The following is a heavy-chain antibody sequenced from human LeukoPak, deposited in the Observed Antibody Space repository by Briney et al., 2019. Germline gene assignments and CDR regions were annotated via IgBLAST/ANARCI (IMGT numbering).Heavy chain of an antibody. CDR1: GGSISSSSAY. Sequence: PSETLSLTCTVSGGSISSSSAYWGWIRQPPGKGLEWIGSIYYSKNTYYNPSLKSRVTISADTSKNQFSLTLGTVSATDTAVYYCVSPRRFSYGYFDYWGQGTLVTVSS. V-gene: IGHV4-39*01. CDR3: VSPRRFSYGYFDY. CDR2: IYYSKNT. J-gene: IGHJ4*02. D-gene: IGHD5-18*01.